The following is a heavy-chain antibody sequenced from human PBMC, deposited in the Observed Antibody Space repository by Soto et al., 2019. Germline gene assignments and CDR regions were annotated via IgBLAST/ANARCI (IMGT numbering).Heavy chain of an antibody. CDR2: ISAYNGNT. V-gene: IGHV1-18*01. CDR1: GYTFTSYG. D-gene: IGHD2-15*01. CDR3: ARVEDIVVVVAATGRGWFDP. J-gene: IGHJ5*02. Sequence: ASVKVSCKASGYTFTSYGLSWVRQAPGQGLEWMGGISAYNGNTKYAQKPQGRVTMTTDTSTSTAYMGLRSLRSADTAVYYCARVEDIVVVVAATGRGWFDPWGQGTLVTVSS.